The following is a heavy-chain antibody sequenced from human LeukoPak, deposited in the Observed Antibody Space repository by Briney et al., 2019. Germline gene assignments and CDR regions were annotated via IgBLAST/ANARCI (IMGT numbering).Heavy chain of an antibody. J-gene: IGHJ4*02. V-gene: IGHV4-4*02. CDR2: IYHSGST. CDR1: GGSISSSNW. CDR3: ARGITMVRGALYFDY. Sequence: SETLSLTCAVSGGSISSSNWWSWVRQPPGKGLEWIGEIYHSGSTNYNPSLKSRVTISVDKSKNQFSLKLSSVTAADTAVYYCARGITMVRGALYFDYWGQGTLVTVSS. D-gene: IGHD3-10*01.